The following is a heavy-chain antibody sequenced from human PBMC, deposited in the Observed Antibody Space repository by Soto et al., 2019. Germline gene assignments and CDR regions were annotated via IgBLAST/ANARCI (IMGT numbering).Heavy chain of an antibody. Sequence: GASVKVSCKASGYTFTGYYMHWVRQAPGQGLEWMGWINPNSGGTNYAQKFQGRVTMTRDTSISTAYMELSRLRSDDTAVYYCATETFPGYYYDSSGSYGMVVWGQGTTVTV. D-gene: IGHD3-22*01. CDR3: ATETFPGYYYDSSGSYGMVV. V-gene: IGHV1-2*02. J-gene: IGHJ6*02. CDR2: INPNSGGT. CDR1: GYTFTGYY.